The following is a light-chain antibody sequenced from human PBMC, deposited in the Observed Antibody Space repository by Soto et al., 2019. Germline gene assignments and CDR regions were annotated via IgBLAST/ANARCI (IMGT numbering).Light chain of an antibody. CDR2: DVF. CDR3: QQDNNWPS. J-gene: IGKJ5*01. V-gene: IGKV3-15*01. CDR1: QTVSRN. Sequence: EVVMTQSPATLSVSPGERATLSCRASQTVSRNLAWYQQRPGQAPRLLIYDVFTRAAGIPARFSGSGSETEFTLTIRSLQSEDFAVYYCQQDNNWPSFGQGTRLEIK.